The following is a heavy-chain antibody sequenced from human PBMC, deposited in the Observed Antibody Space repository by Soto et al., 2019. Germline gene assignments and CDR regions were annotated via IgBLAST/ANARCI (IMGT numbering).Heavy chain of an antibody. CDR2: IYYSGST. D-gene: IGHD3-10*01. CDR3: ARQSRILLWFGESSPSYFDY. V-gene: IGHV4-39*01. CDR1: GGSISSSSYY. J-gene: IGHJ4*02. Sequence: QLQLQESGPGLVKPSETLSLTCTVSGGSISSSSYYWGWIRQPPGKGLEWIGGIYYSGSTYYTPSLKSRVAISCYXXXXXXXXXXXXXXXXXXXXXXGARQSRILLWFGESSPSYFDYWGQGTLVTVSS.